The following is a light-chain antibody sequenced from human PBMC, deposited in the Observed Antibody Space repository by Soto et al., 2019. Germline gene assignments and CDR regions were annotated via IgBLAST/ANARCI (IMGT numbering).Light chain of an antibody. CDR2: RND. J-gene: IGLJ2*01. CDR1: RSNIGTNT. V-gene: IGLV1-44*01. Sequence: QTVLSQPPSASGTPGQRVTISCSGSRSNIGTNTVNWYQRLPGSAPKLLIYRNDQRPSGVPDRFSGSKSGTSASLAISGLQSDDEADYYCATWDDSLSGVVFGGGTKLTVL. CDR3: ATWDDSLSGVV.